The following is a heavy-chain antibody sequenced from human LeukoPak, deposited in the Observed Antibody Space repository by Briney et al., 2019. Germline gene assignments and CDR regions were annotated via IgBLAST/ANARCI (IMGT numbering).Heavy chain of an antibody. Sequence: PSETLSLTCAVYGGSFSGYYWSWIRQPPGKGLEWIGEINHSGSTNYNPSLKSRVTISVDTSKNQFSLKLSSVTAADTAVYYCARDRNDFWSGYRNYFDYWGQGTLVTVSS. V-gene: IGHV4-34*01. CDR2: INHSGST. D-gene: IGHD3-3*01. CDR1: GGSFSGYY. J-gene: IGHJ4*02. CDR3: ARDRNDFWSGYRNYFDY.